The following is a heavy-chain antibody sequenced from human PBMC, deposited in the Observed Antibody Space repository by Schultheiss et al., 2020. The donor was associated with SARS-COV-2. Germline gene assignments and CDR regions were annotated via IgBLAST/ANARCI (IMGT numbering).Heavy chain of an antibody. CDR3: ARVSGYSYGSRIAAAGTIDY. J-gene: IGHJ4*02. D-gene: IGHD6-13*01. Sequence: GGSLRLSCAASGFTFDDYGMSWVRQAPGKGLEWVANIKQDGSEKYYVDSVKGRFTISRDNAKNSLYLQMNSLRIEDTAVYYCARVSGYSYGSRIAAAGTIDYWGQGTLVTVSS. V-gene: IGHV3-7*01. CDR2: IKQDGSEK. CDR1: GFTFDDYG.